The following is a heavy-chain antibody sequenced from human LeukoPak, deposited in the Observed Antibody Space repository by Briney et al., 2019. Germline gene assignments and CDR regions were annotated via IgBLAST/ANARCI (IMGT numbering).Heavy chain of an antibody. CDR3: ARGWGSGSSWDGGYPYYYMDV. CDR1: GGSISSYY. Sequence: SETLSLTCTVSGGSISSYYWSWIRQPPGKGLEWIGYIYYSGSTNYNPSLKSRVTISVDTSKNQVSLKVRSVTAADTAVYYCARGWGSGSSWDGGYPYYYMDVWGKGTTVTISS. V-gene: IGHV4-59*01. J-gene: IGHJ6*03. CDR2: IYYSGST. D-gene: IGHD6-13*01.